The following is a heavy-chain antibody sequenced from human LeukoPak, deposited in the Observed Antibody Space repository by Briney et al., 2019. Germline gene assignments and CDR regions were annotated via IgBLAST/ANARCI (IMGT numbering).Heavy chain of an antibody. CDR3: ARDSSAANIGDTGGFDY. J-gene: IGHJ4*02. CDR2: LYTSGST. CDR1: GGSISSYY. D-gene: IGHD4-17*01. V-gene: IGHV4-4*07. Sequence: PSETLTLTCTVSGGSISSYYWSWIRQPAGKGLEWIGRLYTSGSTNYNPSLKSRVTMSVDTSKNQFSLKLSSVTAADTAVYYCARDSSAANIGDTGGFDYWGQGTLVTVSS.